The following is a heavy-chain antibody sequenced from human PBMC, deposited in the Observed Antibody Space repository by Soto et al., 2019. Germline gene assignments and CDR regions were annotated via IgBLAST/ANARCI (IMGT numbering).Heavy chain of an antibody. V-gene: IGHV3-23*05. CDR1: GFNFSIYA. J-gene: IGHJ4*02. CDR3: VKGGWGDS. Sequence: EVQLLESGGGLVQPGESLRLSCAASGFNFSIYAMTWVRQAPGRGLEWVSAIYPSGSNTHYAAAVMGRFTISRDDSRGTVSLQMDSLRAEDTATYYCVKGGWGDSWGPGTLVTVSS. CDR2: IYPSGSNT. D-gene: IGHD6-19*01.